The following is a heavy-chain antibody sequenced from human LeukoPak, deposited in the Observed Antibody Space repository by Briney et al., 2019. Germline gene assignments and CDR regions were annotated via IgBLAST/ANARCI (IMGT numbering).Heavy chain of an antibody. V-gene: IGHV3-74*01. CDR1: GFTFSSYW. J-gene: IGHJ6*03. CDR3: AKLGINYYYMDV. D-gene: IGHD7-27*01. CDR2: INSDGSSI. Sequence: PGGSLRLSCAASGFTFSSYWMHWVRQAPGKGLVWVSRINSDGSSISYADSVKGRFTISRDNAKNTLYLQMNSLRAEDTAVYYCAKLGINYYYMDVWGKGTTVTISS.